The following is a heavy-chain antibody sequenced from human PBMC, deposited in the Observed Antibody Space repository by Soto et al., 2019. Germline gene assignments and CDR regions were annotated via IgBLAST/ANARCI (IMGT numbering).Heavy chain of an antibody. D-gene: IGHD3-16*01. Sequence: PGGYLRLSCAASGFMFSAYTMNWVRQAPGKGLEWLSSISDDSSYIDYADSLRGRFTVSRDNARNSLYLQIDSLGVEDTAVYYCATPYYFNHWGPGTLVTVSS. CDR3: ATPYYFNH. V-gene: IGHV3-21*06. J-gene: IGHJ1*01. CDR1: GFMFSAYT. CDR2: ISDDSSYI.